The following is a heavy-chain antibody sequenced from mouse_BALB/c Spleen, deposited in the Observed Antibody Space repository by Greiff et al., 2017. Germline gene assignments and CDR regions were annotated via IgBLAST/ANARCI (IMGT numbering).Heavy chain of an antibody. Sequence: EVKLQESGPGLVKPSQSLSLTCTVTGYSITSDYAWNWIRQFPGNKLEWMGYISYSGSTSYNPSLKSRISITRDTSKNQFFLQLNSVTTEDTATYYCARGYDVGYAMDYWGQGTSVTVSS. V-gene: IGHV3-2*02. D-gene: IGHD2-14*01. CDR1: GYSITSDYA. CDR2: ISYSGST. CDR3: ARGYDVGYAMDY. J-gene: IGHJ4*01.